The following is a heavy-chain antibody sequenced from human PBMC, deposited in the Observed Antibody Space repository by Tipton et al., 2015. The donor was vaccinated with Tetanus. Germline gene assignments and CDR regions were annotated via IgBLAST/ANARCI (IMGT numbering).Heavy chain of an antibody. D-gene: IGHD3-22*01. V-gene: IGHV4-31*03. CDR1: GGSISSGGYY. J-gene: IGHJ3*02. CDR2: IYYSGST. Sequence: TLSLTCTVSGGSISSGGYYWSWIRQHPGKGLEWIGYIYYSGSTYYNPSLKSRVTISVDTSKNQFSLKLSSVTAADTAVYYCARGDSSGYSYVGGNDAFDIWGQGTVVTVSS. CDR3: ARGDSSGYSYVGGNDAFDI.